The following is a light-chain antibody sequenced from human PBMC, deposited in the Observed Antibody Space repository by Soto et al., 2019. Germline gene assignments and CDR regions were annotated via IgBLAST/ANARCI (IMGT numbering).Light chain of an antibody. CDR1: PSVSSSY. CDR3: QQYGSSRT. Sequence: EIVLTQSPGTLSLSPGERATLSCRASPSVSSSYLAWYQQKPGQSPRLLIYGASSRATGIPDRFSGSGSGTDFTLTISRLEPEDVAVYYCQQYGSSRTFGQGTKLEIK. J-gene: IGKJ2*02. V-gene: IGKV3-20*01. CDR2: GAS.